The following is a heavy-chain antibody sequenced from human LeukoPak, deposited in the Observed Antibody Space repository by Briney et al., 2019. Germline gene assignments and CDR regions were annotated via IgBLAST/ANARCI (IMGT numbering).Heavy chain of an antibody. CDR1: GGSLSSYY. CDR3: ARDRGYSSSWYYYYYMDV. CDR2: IYTSGST. Sequence: KPSETLSLTCTVSGGSLSSYYWSWIRQPAGKGLGWIGRIYTSGSTNYNPSLKSRVTMSVDTSKNQFSLKVSSVTAADTAVYYCARDRGYSSSWYYYYYMDVWGKGTTVTVSS. V-gene: IGHV4-4*07. D-gene: IGHD6-13*01. J-gene: IGHJ6*03.